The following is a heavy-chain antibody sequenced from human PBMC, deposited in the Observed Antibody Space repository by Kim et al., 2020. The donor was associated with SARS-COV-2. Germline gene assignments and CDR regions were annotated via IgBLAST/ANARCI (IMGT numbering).Heavy chain of an antibody. CDR2: IYSSGSA. Sequence: SETLSLTCTVSGGSISGYYWSWIRQSAGKGLEWIGRIYSSGSANHNPSLKSRVTMSVDTSKNQFSLKLNSVTAADTAVYYCARGNGYCSNTYCSYYYGMDVWGQGTTVTVSS. V-gene: IGHV4-4*07. J-gene: IGHJ6*02. CDR3: ARGNGYCSNTYCSYYYGMDV. D-gene: IGHD2-2*01. CDR1: GGSISGYY.